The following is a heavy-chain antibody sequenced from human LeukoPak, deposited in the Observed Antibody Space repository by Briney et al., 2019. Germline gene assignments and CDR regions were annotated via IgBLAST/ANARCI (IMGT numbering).Heavy chain of an antibody. D-gene: IGHD6-13*01. V-gene: IGHV3-30*02. CDR3: AKDRPTVYSSSWLHFLDS. Sequence: GGSLRLSCAASGFTFSSYGMHWVRQAPGKGLEWVAFIRYDGSNKYYADSVKGRFTISRDNSKNTLYLEMNSLRADDTAVYYCAKDRPTVYSSSWLHFLDSWGQGTLVTISS. J-gene: IGHJ4*02. CDR2: IRYDGSNK. CDR1: GFTFSSYG.